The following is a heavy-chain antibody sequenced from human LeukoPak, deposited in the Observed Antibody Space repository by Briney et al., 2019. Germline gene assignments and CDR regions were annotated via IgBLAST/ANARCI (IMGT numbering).Heavy chain of an antibody. CDR3: AKGGEAVPGAPDY. V-gene: IGHV3-30*18. J-gene: IGHJ4*02. CDR1: GFTFNNYG. D-gene: IGHD6-19*01. Sequence: PGGSLRLSCAASGFTFNNYGIPWVRQAPGKGLEWLAVISTDGNDKYYAGSVKGRFTMSRDNSKNTLDLQMNNLRGDDTAVYYCAKGGEAVPGAPDYWGRGTLVTVSS. CDR2: ISTDGNDK.